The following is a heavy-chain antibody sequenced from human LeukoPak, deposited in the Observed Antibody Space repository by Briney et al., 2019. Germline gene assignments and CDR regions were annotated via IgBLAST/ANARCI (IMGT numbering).Heavy chain of an antibody. CDR1: GFTFGDYA. J-gene: IGHJ4*02. D-gene: IGHD5-18*01. CDR3: TREGDTAMVRRYFDY. Sequence: PGRSLRLSCTASGFTFGDYAMSWFRQAPGRGLEGAGFIRSKAYGGTTEYAASVKCRFTISRDDSKSIAYLQMNSLKTEDTAVYYCTREGDTAMVRRYFDYWGQGTLVTVSS. CDR2: IRSKAYGGTT. V-gene: IGHV3-49*03.